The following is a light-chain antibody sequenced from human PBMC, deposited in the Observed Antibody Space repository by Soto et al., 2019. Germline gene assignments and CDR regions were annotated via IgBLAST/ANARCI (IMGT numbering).Light chain of an antibody. CDR3: TSYTSSNTLGV. CDR2: DVS. J-gene: IGLJ1*01. V-gene: IGLV2-14*01. Sequence: QSALTQPASVSGSPGQSITISCTGTSSDIGGYNYVSWYQQHPGKAPKLMIYDVSNRPSGVSNRFSGSKSGNTASLTISGLQPADEADYYCTSYTSSNTLGVFGTGTKVTVL. CDR1: SSDIGGYNY.